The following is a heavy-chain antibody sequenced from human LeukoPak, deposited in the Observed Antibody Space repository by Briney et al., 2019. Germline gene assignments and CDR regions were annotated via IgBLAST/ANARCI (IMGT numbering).Heavy chain of an antibody. V-gene: IGHV3-30*02. D-gene: IGHD5-12*01. CDR3: AKNEVWWLPDS. Sequence: GGSLRLSCAASGFTFSNFGMHWVRQATGKGLEWVAFIRYGGSNEYYADSVKGRFTISRDNSKNTLYLQMNSLRADDTALYYCAKNEVWWLPDSWGQGTLVTVSS. J-gene: IGHJ4*02. CDR1: GFTFSNFG. CDR2: IRYGGSNE.